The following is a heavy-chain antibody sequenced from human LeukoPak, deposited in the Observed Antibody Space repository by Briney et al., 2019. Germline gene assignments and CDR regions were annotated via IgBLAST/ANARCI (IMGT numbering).Heavy chain of an antibody. CDR2: INTDGSST. Sequence: GGSLRLSCAASGFTFSSFWMHWVRQAPGKGVVWVSRINTDGSSTTYADSVKGRFTIPRDNAKNTLYLQMNSLRAEDTAVYYCARVRSSGSPLDYWGQGTLVTVSS. D-gene: IGHD3-22*01. CDR1: GFTFSSFW. CDR3: ARVRSSGSPLDY. V-gene: IGHV3-74*03. J-gene: IGHJ4*02.